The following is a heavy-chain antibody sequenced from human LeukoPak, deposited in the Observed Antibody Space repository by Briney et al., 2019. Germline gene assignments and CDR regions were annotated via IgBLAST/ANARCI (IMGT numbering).Heavy chain of an antibody. CDR3: ARDGTFYYDNSGYFDY. CDR1: GVLISSDY. Sequence: PSETLSLTCTVSGVLISSDYWSWIRQPAGKGLEWIGRVYKSGSTNYNPSLKSRVTMSVDMSKNQFSLKLSSVTAADTAVYYCARDGTFYYDNSGYFDYWGQGTLVTVSS. J-gene: IGHJ4*02. CDR2: VYKSGST. D-gene: IGHD3-22*01. V-gene: IGHV4-4*07.